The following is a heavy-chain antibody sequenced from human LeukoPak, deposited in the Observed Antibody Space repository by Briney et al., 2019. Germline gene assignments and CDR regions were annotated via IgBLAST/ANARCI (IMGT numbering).Heavy chain of an antibody. CDR2: INTNTGNP. D-gene: IGHD2-8*01. CDR1: GYTFTSYA. J-gene: IGHJ4*02. V-gene: IGHV7-4-1*02. CDR3: AILGYCTNGVCHLGY. Sequence: ASVKVSFKASGYTFTSYAMNWVRQAPGQGLEWMGWINTNTGNPTYAQGFTGRFVFSLDTSVSTEYLQISSLKAEDTAVYYCAILGYCTNGVCHLGYWGQGTLVTVSS.